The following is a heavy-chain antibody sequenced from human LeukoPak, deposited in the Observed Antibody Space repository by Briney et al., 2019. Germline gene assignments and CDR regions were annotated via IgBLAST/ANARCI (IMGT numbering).Heavy chain of an antibody. CDR1: GYTFTSYD. J-gene: IGHJ5*02. CDR2: MNPNSGNT. CDR3: ARGQRPYQIVVVVAATRYWFDP. D-gene: IGHD2-15*01. Sequence: ASVKVSCKASGYTFTSYDINWVRQATGQGLEWMGWMNPNSGNTGYAQKFQGRVTITRNTSISTVYMEVSSLRSEDTAVYYCARGQRPYQIVVVVAATRYWFDPWGQGTLVTVSS. V-gene: IGHV1-8*03.